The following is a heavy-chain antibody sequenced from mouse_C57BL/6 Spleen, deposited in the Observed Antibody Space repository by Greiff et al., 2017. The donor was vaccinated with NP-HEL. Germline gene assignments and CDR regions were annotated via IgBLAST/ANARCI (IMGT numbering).Heavy chain of an antibody. V-gene: IGHV5-12*01. Sequence: EVKVVESGGGLVQPGGSLKLSCAASGFTFSDYYMYWVRQTPEQRLEWVAYISNGGGSTYYPDTVKGQFTISRDNAKNTLYLQISRLKSEDTAMYYCARVYGNYVAWFAYWGQGTLVTVSA. CDR1: GFTFSDYY. J-gene: IGHJ3*01. CDR2: ISNGGGST. D-gene: IGHD2-1*01. CDR3: ARVYGNYVAWFAY.